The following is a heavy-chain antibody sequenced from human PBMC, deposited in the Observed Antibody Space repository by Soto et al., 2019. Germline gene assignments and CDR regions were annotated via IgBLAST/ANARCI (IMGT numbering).Heavy chain of an antibody. V-gene: IGHV3-30-3*01. CDR1: GFTFSSYA. CDR2: ISYDGSNK. J-gene: IGHJ4*02. Sequence: GGSLRLSCAASGFTFSSYAMHWVRQAPGKGLEWVAVISYDGSNKYYADSVKGRFTISRDNSKNTLYLQMNSLRAEDTAVYYCARDGRRWLQVPYGDFDYWGQGTLVTVSS. D-gene: IGHD5-12*01. CDR3: ARDGRRWLQVPYGDFDY.